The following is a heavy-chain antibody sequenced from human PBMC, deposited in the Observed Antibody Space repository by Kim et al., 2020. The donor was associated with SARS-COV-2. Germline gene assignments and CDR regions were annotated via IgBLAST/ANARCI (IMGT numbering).Heavy chain of an antibody. CDR1: GGTFSSYA. CDR3: ARESPEAAKVAVSDY. Sequence: SVKVSCKASGGTFSSYAISWVRQAPGQGLEWMGRISPILGIANYAQKLQGRVTITADTSTSTAYMELSSLRSEDTAVYYCARESPEAAKVAVSDYWGQG. V-gene: IGHV1-69*04. CDR2: ISPILGIA. D-gene: IGHD3-22*01. J-gene: IGHJ4*02.